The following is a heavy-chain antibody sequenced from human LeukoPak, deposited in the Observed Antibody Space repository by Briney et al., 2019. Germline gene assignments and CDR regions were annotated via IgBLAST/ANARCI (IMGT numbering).Heavy chain of an antibody. V-gene: IGHV3-7*01. CDR3: ARYGLGDTFDI. J-gene: IGHJ3*02. CDR2: IKQDGSET. Sequence: GGSPRLSCAASGFTFSSDWMSWVRQAPGKGLEWVASIKQDGSETRYADSVMGRFIIFRDNTESSLYLQMNSLRAEDTAVYYCARYGLGDTFDIWGQGTVVTVSS. D-gene: IGHD4-17*01. CDR1: GFTFSSDW.